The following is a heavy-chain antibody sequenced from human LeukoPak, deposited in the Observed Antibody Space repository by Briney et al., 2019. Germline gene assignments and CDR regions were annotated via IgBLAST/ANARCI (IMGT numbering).Heavy chain of an antibody. J-gene: IGHJ6*03. Sequence: SVKVSCKASGYTFTSYDMSWVRQAPGQGLEWMGRIIPILGIANYAQKFQGRVTITADKSTSTAYMELSSLRSEDTAVYYCARGLIHSGSYSYYYYYMDVWGKGTTVTVSS. D-gene: IGHD1-26*01. CDR3: ARGLIHSGSYSYYYYYMDV. CDR1: GYTFTSYD. V-gene: IGHV1-69*04. CDR2: IIPILGIA.